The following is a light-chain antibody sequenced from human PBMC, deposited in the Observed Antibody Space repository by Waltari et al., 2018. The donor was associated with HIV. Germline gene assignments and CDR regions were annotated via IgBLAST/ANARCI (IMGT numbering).Light chain of an antibody. Sequence: QSVLTQTPSKAGTPGKRVTISCSGSSSNIGSKTVDWFQKLPGKAPKVLLSGKNQRPSGVPDRFSGSKSGTSASLAIGGLQSEDEADYYCASWDDSLNGPVFGGGTTLTVL. CDR2: GKN. V-gene: IGLV1-44*01. J-gene: IGLJ2*01. CDR1: SSNIGSKT. CDR3: ASWDDSLNGPV.